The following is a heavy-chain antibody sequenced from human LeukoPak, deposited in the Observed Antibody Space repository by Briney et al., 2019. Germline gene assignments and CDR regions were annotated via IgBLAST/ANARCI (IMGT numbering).Heavy chain of an antibody. CDR1: GYTFTSYD. CDR2: MNPNSGNT. J-gene: IGHJ4*02. CDR3: ARDYYDSSGQPDY. D-gene: IGHD3-22*01. Sequence: ASVKVSCKASGYTFTSYDINWVRQATGQGLEWMGWMNPNSGNTGYAQKFQGRVTMTRNTSISTAYMELSSLRSDDTAVYYCARDYYDSSGQPDYWGQGTLVTVSS. V-gene: IGHV1-8*01.